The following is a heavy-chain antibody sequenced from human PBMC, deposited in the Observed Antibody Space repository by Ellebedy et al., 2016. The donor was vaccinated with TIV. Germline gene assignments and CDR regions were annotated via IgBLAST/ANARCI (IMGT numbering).Heavy chain of an antibody. CDR3: ARHGPYYILTGYYNGYWYFDL. Sequence: MPSETLSLTCTVSGGSISSSSYYWGWIRQPPGKGLEWIGYIYYSGSTNYNPSLKSRVTISVDTSKNQFSLKLSSLTAADTAVYYCARHGPYYILTGYYNGYWYFDLWGRGTLVTVSS. CDR1: GGSISSSSYY. CDR2: IYYSGST. V-gene: IGHV4-61*05. J-gene: IGHJ2*01. D-gene: IGHD3-9*01.